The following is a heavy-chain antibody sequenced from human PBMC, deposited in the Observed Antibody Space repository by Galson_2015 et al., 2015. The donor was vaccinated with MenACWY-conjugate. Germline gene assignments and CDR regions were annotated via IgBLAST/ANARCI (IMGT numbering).Heavy chain of an antibody. Sequence: SLRLSCAASGFTFSSYGMHWVRQAPGKGLEWVAVISYDGSNKYYADSVKGRFTISRDNSKNTLYLQMNSLRAEDTAVYYCAKDSSSWPLDAFDIWGQGTMVTVSS. CDR1: GFTFSSYG. CDR3: AKDSSSWPLDAFDI. CDR2: ISYDGSNK. J-gene: IGHJ3*02. D-gene: IGHD6-13*01. V-gene: IGHV3-30*18.